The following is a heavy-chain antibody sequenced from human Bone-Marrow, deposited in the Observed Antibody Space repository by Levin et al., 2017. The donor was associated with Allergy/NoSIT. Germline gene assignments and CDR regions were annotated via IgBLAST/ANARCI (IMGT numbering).Heavy chain of an antibody. D-gene: IGHD2-15*01. V-gene: IGHV4-31*03. J-gene: IGHJ6*03. CDR3: AGGNGFCTEGTCYYYYYFMDV. CDR1: GDSINTGGFY. Sequence: PSETLSLTCTVSGDSINTGGFYWSWIRQHPEKGLEWIGYLYDSGHTNYNPSLKSRVVISVDTSNNQFFLNLSSVTAADTAVYFCAGGNGFCTEGTCYYYYYFMDVWGKGTTVTV. CDR2: LYDSGHT.